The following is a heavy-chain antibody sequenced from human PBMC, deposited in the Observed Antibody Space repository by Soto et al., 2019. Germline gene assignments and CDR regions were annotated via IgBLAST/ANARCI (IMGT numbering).Heavy chain of an antibody. CDR3: AREGALLYGGNPDYYYTVGV. Sequence: QVQLQESGPGLVKPSQTLSLTCTVSGDSIISGDYYWSWIRQTPGKGLEWIGYIYYSGDTNYNPSLKSRGIISVDTSKNQFSLKLSSVTAADTAVYYWAREGALLYGGNPDYYYTVGVWGQGTTVTVSS. D-gene: IGHD4-17*01. CDR2: IYYSGDT. J-gene: IGHJ6*02. V-gene: IGHV4-30-4*01. CDR1: GDSIISGDYY.